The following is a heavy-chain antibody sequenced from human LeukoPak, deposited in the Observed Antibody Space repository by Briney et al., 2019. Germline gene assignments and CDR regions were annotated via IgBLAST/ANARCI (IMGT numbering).Heavy chain of an antibody. CDR1: GFTLSSYS. CDR3: ARDSASNYDFWSGYPKYYFDY. D-gene: IGHD3-3*01. CDR2: ISSSSSYI. V-gene: IGHV3-21*01. Sequence: GGSLRLSCAASGFTLSSYSMNWVRQAPGKGLEWVSSISSSSSYIYYADSVKGRFTISRDNAKNSLYLQMNSLRAEDTAVYYCARDSASNYDFWSGYPKYYFDYWGQGTLVTVSS. J-gene: IGHJ4*02.